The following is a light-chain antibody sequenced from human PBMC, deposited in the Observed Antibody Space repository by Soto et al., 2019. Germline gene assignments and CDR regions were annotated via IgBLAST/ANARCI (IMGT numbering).Light chain of an antibody. V-gene: IGLV2-14*01. CDR3: SSYTSSSIYV. Sequence: QSALTQPASVSGSPGQSITISCTGTSSDVGGYNYVSWYQQHPGKAPKLMIYDVSNRPSGVSNRFSGSKSGNTASLTISGRQDEDEAYYYCSSYTSSSIYVFGTGTKLTVL. CDR2: DVS. J-gene: IGLJ1*01. CDR1: SSDVGGYNY.